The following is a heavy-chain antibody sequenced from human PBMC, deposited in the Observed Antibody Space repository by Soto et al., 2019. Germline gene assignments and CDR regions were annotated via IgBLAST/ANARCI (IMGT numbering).Heavy chain of an antibody. CDR1: GFSFSTSA. D-gene: IGHD2-15*01. J-gene: IGHJ4*02. CDR3: VKDTPYCSGGTCLSV. V-gene: IGHV3-23*01. Sequence: PGGSLRLSCAASGFSFSTSAMTWVRQAPGKGLEWVSGIGDTSGRTYYADAMKGRFTISRDNSKNMLWLQMSSLRAEDTAVYYCVKDTPYCSGGTCLSVWGQGTLVTVSS. CDR2: IGDTSGRT.